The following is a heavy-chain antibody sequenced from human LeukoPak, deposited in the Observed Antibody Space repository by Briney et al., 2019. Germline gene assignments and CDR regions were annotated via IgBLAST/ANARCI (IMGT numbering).Heavy chain of an antibody. J-gene: IGHJ4*02. Sequence: SVKVSCKASGGTFSSYAISWVRQAPGKGLEWMEGIIPIFGTANYAQKFQGRVTITADESTSTAYMELSSLRSEDTAVYYCARALGRYIVATIIGYWGQGTLVTVSS. D-gene: IGHD5-12*01. CDR3: ARALGRYIVATIIGY. V-gene: IGHV1-69*13. CDR2: IIPIFGTA. CDR1: GGTFSSYA.